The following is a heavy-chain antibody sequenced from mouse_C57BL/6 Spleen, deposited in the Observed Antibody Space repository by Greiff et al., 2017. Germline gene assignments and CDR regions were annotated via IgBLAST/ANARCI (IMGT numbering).Heavy chain of an antibody. D-gene: IGHD2-4*01. CDR3: ASDDYDGGFAY. CDR1: GFTFSDYG. Sequence: DVMLVESGGGLVKPGGSLKLSCAASGFTFSDYGMHWVRQAPEKGLGWVAYISSGSSTIYYADTVKGRFTISRDNAKNTLFLQMTSLRSEDTAMYYCASDDYDGGFAYWGQGTLVTVSA. J-gene: IGHJ3*01. V-gene: IGHV5-17*01. CDR2: ISSGSSTI.